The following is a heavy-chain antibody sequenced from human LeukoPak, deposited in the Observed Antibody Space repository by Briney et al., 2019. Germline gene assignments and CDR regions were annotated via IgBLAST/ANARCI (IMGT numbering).Heavy chain of an antibody. J-gene: IGHJ4*02. CDR3: VSRWELLH. V-gene: IGHV3-74*01. CDR1: GFTSSTYW. D-gene: IGHD1-26*01. Sequence: GGSLRLSCAASGFTSSTYWMHWVRQAPGKGLVWVSRINSDGSSTDYVDSVKGRFTISRGSARNTVYLQVNSLRAEDTAVYYCVSRWELLHWGQGTLVTVSS. CDR2: INSDGSST.